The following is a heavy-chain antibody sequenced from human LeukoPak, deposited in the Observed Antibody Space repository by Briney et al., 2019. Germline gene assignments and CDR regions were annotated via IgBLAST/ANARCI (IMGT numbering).Heavy chain of an antibody. CDR2: IRNRADSYIT. CDR1: GFTFSYAW. CDR3: TRLNYFDGSGYYPDY. D-gene: IGHD3-22*01. Sequence: PGGSLRLSCAASGFTFSYAWMSWVRQTPGRGLEWVGRIRNRADSYITKYAASVTGRFTISRDDSKNSMFLQMNSLVTEDTAVYFCTRLNYFDGSGYYPDYWGQGTLVTVSS. V-gene: IGHV3-72*01. J-gene: IGHJ4*02.